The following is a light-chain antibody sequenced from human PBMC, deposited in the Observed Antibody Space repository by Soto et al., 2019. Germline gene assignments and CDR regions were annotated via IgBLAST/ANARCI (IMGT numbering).Light chain of an antibody. CDR3: QHYNSYSEA. Sequence: DIQMTQSPSSVSASVGDRVTITCRASQGISSWLAWYQQRPGKAPKLLIFAASSLQSGVPSRFTGSGSGTDFTLTISSLQPDDFATYYCQHYNSYSEAFGQGTKVAIK. V-gene: IGKV1D-16*01. J-gene: IGKJ1*01. CDR1: QGISSW. CDR2: AAS.